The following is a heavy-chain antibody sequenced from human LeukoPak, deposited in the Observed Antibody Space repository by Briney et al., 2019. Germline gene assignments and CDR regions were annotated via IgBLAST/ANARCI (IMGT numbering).Heavy chain of an antibody. J-gene: IGHJ3*02. Sequence: ASVKVSCKASGYTFTDYYMHWVRQAPGQGLEWMGWINPNSGGTNYAQKFQGRVAMTRDTSISTAYMELSRLRSDDPAVYYCASGFMGYDRSGYYDDAFDIWGQGTMVTVSS. CDR1: GYTFTDYY. D-gene: IGHD3-22*01. V-gene: IGHV1-2*02. CDR2: INPNSGGT. CDR3: ASGFMGYDRSGYYDDAFDI.